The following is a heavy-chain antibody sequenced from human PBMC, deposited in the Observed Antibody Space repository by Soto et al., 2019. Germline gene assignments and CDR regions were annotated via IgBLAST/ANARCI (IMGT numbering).Heavy chain of an antibody. D-gene: IGHD2-21*02. J-gene: IGHJ4*02. CDR2: IVVGSGNT. Sequence: QMQLLQSGPEVKKPGTSVKVSCKASGFTFFTSAVQWVRQARGQRLEWIGWIVVGSGNTNYEQKFEERVTITRDMSTNTAYMELTSQRSEDTAVYYCAADPYCGGDCYFDYWGQGIMVTVSS. V-gene: IGHV1-58*01. CDR3: AADPYCGGDCYFDY. CDR1: GFTFFTSA.